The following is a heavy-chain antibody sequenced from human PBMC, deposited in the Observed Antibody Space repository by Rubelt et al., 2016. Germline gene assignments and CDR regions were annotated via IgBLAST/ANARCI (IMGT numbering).Heavy chain of an antibody. CDR1: GFTFSGSA. V-gene: IGHV3-73*01. D-gene: IGHD6-19*01. J-gene: IGHJ4*02. CDR2: IRSKGNSYAT. CDR3: ARDPGIAVAGSGGFDY. Sequence: LVQPGGSLRLSCAASGFTFSGSAMHWVRQASGKGLEWVGRIRSKGNSYATDYAASVKGRFTVSRDESENTAYMQMNSLRTEDTAVYYCARDPGIAVAGSGGFDYWGQGTLVTVSS.